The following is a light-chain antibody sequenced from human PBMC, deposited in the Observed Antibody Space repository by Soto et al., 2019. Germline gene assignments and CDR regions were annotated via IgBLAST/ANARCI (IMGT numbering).Light chain of an antibody. V-gene: IGKV3-15*01. CDR2: GAS. J-gene: IGKJ5*01. CDR1: QDVSSN. Sequence: EIVVTQSLATLSVSPGERATLCFRASQDVSSNLAWYQQKPGQAPSLLIYGASTRATGTPARFSGSGSGTEFTLTINSLQSEDSAVYYCQQHNQWPITFGQGTRLEI. CDR3: QQHNQWPIT.